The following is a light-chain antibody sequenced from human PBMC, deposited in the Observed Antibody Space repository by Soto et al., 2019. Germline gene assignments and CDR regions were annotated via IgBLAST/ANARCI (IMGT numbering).Light chain of an antibody. J-gene: IGLJ1*01. Sequence: QSVLTQPRSVSGSPGQSVTIACTGTSSDVGRYDYVSWYQQHAGEAPKLVVYDVTKRPSGVPDRFSGSKSGNTASLTISGLQAEDEADYYCCSYAGIYSYVFGTGTKVTVL. CDR3: CSYAGIYSYV. V-gene: IGLV2-11*01. CDR2: DVT. CDR1: SSDVGRYDY.